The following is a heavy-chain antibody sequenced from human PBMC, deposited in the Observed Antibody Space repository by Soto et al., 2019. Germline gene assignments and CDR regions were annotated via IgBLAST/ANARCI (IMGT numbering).Heavy chain of an antibody. J-gene: IGHJ4*02. D-gene: IGHD3-16*02. CDR3: ASSVPFGGVIVHYYFDY. CDR2: IIPIFGTA. Sequence: QVQLVQSGAEVKKPGSSVKVSCKASGGTFSSYAISWVRQAPGQGLEWMGGIIPIFGTANYAQKFQGRVTITADESTSTAYMELSSLRSADPAVYYCASSVPFGGVIVHYYFDYWGQGTLVTVSS. CDR1: GGTFSSYA. V-gene: IGHV1-69*12.